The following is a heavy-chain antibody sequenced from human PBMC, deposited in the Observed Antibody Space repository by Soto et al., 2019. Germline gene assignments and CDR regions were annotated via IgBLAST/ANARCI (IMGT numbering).Heavy chain of an antibody. CDR3: ARAFGIVVVGLFDY. Sequence: ASVKVSCTASGGTFSSYTISWVRQAPGQGLEWMGRIIPILGIANYAQKFQGRVTITADKSTSTAYMELSSLRSEDTAVYYCARAFGIVVVGLFDYWGQGTLVTVSS. D-gene: IGHD2-2*01. CDR1: GGTFSSYT. V-gene: IGHV1-69*02. CDR2: IIPILGIA. J-gene: IGHJ4*02.